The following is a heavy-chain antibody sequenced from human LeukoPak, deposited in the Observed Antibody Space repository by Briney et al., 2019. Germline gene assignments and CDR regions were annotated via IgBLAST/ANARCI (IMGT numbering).Heavy chain of an antibody. V-gene: IGHV1-69*06. CDR3: ARGGTNIVATIRGPPGITRDGDYFDY. Sequence: SVKVSCKASGGTFSSYAISWVRQAPGQGLEWMGGIIPIFGTANYAQKFQGRVTITADKSTSPAYMELSSLRSEDTAVYYCARGGTNIVATIRGPPGITRDGDYFDYWGQGTLVTVSS. D-gene: IGHD5-12*01. CDR2: IIPIFGTA. J-gene: IGHJ4*02. CDR1: GGTFSSYA.